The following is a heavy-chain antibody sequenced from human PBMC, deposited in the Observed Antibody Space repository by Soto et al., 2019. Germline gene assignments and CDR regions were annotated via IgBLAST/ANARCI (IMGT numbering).Heavy chain of an antibody. D-gene: IGHD3-3*01. J-gene: IGHJ3*02. CDR1: GGSISSYY. CDR3: ARCAIFGVVINAFDI. CDR2: IYYRGST. V-gene: IGHV4-59*01. Sequence: QVQLQESGPGLVKPSETLSLTCTVSGGSISSYYWSWIRQPPGKGLEWIGYIYYRGSTNYNPSLKSRVTISVDTSKNQFSLKRSSVTAADTAVYYCARCAIFGVVINAFDIWGQGTMVTVSS.